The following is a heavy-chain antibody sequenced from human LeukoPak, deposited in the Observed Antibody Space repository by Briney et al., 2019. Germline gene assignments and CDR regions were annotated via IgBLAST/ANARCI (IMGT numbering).Heavy chain of an antibody. CDR1: GFTSSSYW. V-gene: IGHV3-74*01. CDR3: AKDGTYYYDSSGYWGYFDY. Sequence: PGGSLRLSCALSGFTSSSYWMHWVRQVPGKGLVWVSRINDDGTYTVYADSVKGRFTISRDNAKNSLYLQMNSLRAEDTALYYCAKDGTYYYDSSGYWGYFDYWGQGTLVTVSS. J-gene: IGHJ4*02. CDR2: INDDGTYT. D-gene: IGHD3-22*01.